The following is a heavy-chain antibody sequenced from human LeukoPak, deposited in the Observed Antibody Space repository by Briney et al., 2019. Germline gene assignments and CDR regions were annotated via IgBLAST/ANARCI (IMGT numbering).Heavy chain of an antibody. J-gene: IGHJ4*02. V-gene: IGHV4-39*07. Sequence: SGGSLRLSCAASGFTFSSYWMSWVRQPPGKGLEWIGSIHNSGSTYYNPSLKSRVTISVDTSKNQFSLNLSSVTAADTAVYYCARDRSISWFFVWGQGILVTVSS. CDR2: IHNSGST. CDR1: GFTFSSYW. D-gene: IGHD6-13*01. CDR3: ARDRSISWFFV.